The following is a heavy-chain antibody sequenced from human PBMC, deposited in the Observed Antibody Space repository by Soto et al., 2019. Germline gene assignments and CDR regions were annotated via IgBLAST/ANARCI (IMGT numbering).Heavy chain of an antibody. Sequence: SETLSLTCAVYGGSFSGYYWSWIRQPPGKGLEWIGEINHSGSTNYNPSLKSRVTISVDTSKNQFSLKLSSVTAADTAVYYCAISGYETKHYYYLDVWGKGTTVTVSS. V-gene: IGHV4-34*01. CDR1: GGSFSGYY. J-gene: IGHJ6*03. D-gene: IGHD5-12*01. CDR3: AISGYETKHYYYLDV. CDR2: INHSGST.